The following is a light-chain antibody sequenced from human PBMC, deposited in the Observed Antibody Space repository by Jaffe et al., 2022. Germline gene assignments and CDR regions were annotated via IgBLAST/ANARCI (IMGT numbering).Light chain of an antibody. J-gene: IGLJ1*01. CDR2: GVN. CDR1: GGNIGSYDL. CDR3: CSYANTASYV. V-gene: IGLV2-23*02. Sequence: QSALTQPASVSGSPGQSITISCTGTGGNIGSYDLVSWYQQNPGKAPKLIIYGVNKRPSGLFSRFSGSKSGNTASLTISGLQAEDEAVYYCCSYANTASYVFGTGTTVTVL.